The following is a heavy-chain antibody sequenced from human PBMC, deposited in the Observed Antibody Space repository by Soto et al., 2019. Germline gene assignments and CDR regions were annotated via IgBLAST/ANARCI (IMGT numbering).Heavy chain of an antibody. CDR1: GFTFSRYE. Sequence: PGGSLRLSCAASGFTFSRYEMNRVRQAPGKGLEWISYIHSSGTTIYYADSVKGRFTISRDNAKNSLWLQMSSLSAEDTAVYYCATRSGGGGAFDFWGQGTVVTVSS. CDR3: ATRSGGGGAFDF. J-gene: IGHJ3*01. CDR2: IHSSGTTI. D-gene: IGHD3-10*01. V-gene: IGHV3-48*03.